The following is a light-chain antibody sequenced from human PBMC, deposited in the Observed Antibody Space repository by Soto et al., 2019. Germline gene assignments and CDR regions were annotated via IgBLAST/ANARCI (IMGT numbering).Light chain of an antibody. CDR2: GTS. V-gene: IGKV3-20*01. J-gene: IGKJ1*01. Sequence: PGDRATLSCRASQSLSVSYIARYQQRPGQAPRLLIYGTSTRATGIPDRFSGSGSGTDFTLAISRLEPEDFAVYYCHQFGDSPQTFGQGTTVEI. CDR3: HQFGDSPQT. CDR1: QSLSVSY.